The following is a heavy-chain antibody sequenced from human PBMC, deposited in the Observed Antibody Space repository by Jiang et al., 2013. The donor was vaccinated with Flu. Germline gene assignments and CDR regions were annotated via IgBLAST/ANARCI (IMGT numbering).Heavy chain of an antibody. D-gene: IGHD3-10*01. J-gene: IGHJ5*02. Sequence: SQTLSLTCAISGDSVSSNSAAWNWIRQSPSRGLEWLGRTYYRSKWYSDYAVSVKSRITINPDTSRNQFSLQLNSLTPEDTAVYYCARADDYFNSGSPTNWFDPWGQGTLVTVSS. CDR2: TYYRSKWYS. CDR3: ARADDYFNSGSPTNWFDP. CDR1: GDSVSSNSAA. V-gene: IGHV6-1*01.